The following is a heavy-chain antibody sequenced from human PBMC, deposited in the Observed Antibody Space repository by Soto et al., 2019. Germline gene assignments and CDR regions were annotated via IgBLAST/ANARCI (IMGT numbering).Heavy chain of an antibody. CDR3: ARDPAPFVSPGVA. D-gene: IGHD2-2*01. CDR1: GFTFSSYW. V-gene: IGHV3-7*01. J-gene: IGHJ5*02. CDR2: IKEDGSEK. Sequence: QLVESGGGLVQPGGSLRLSCAASGFTFSSYWMTWVRQAPGKGLEWVANIKEDGSEKYYVDSVRGRFTISRDNAENSLYLQMNSLRAEDTAVYYCARDPAPFVSPGVAWGQGTLVTVSS.